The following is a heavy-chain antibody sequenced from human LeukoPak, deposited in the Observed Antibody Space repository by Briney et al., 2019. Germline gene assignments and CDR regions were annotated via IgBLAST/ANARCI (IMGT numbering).Heavy chain of an antibody. CDR3: ARRWNYGRNYYIDV. V-gene: IGHV4-34*01. Sequence: SGTLSLTCAVYGGSFSHYYWRWIRQSPGMGLEWIGEINDSGTINYNPSLMSRVTISVNKSKNQFSLKLSSATAADTAVYYCARRWNYGRNYYIDVWGRGATVSVSS. CDR2: INDSGTI. J-gene: IGHJ6*03. CDR1: GGSFSHYY. D-gene: IGHD1-7*01.